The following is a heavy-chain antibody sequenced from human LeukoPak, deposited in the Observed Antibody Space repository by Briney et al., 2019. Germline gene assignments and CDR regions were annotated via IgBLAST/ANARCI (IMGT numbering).Heavy chain of an antibody. CDR3: ARADCSSTSCSNWFDP. V-gene: IGHV1-8*01. J-gene: IGHJ5*02. CDR2: MNPNSGNT. D-gene: IGHD2-2*01. Sequence: ASVKVSCKASGYTFTSYDINWVRQATGQGLEWMGWMNPNSGNTGYAQKFQGRVTMTRNTSISTAYMELSSLRSEDTAVYYCARADCSSTSCSNWFDPWGQGTLVTVS. CDR1: GYTFTSYD.